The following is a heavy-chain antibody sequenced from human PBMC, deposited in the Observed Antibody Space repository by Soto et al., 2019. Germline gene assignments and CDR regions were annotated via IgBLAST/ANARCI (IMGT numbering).Heavy chain of an antibody. V-gene: IGHV3-23*01. CDR1: GFTFSSYA. Sequence: VGSLRLSCAASGFTFSSYAMSWVRQAPGKGLEWVSAIGGSGGSTYYADSVKGRFTISRDNSKNTLYLQMNSLRAEDTAVYYCAKDRSVTMIVVWQHWGQGTLVTVSS. J-gene: IGHJ1*01. CDR3: AKDRSVTMIVVWQH. D-gene: IGHD3-22*01. CDR2: IGGSGGST.